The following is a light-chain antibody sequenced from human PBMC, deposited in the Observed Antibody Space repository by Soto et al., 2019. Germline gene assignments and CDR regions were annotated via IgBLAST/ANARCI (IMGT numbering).Light chain of an antibody. V-gene: IGKV1-5*03. CDR1: QTISSW. CDR3: QHYNSYSEA. CDR2: KAS. J-gene: IGKJ1*01. Sequence: DIQMTQSPSTLSGSVGDRVTITCRASQTISSWLAWYQQKPGKAPKLLIYKASTLKSGVPSRFSGSGSGTEFTLTISRLKRDHFATYHCQHYNSYSEAFGQGTKVDIK.